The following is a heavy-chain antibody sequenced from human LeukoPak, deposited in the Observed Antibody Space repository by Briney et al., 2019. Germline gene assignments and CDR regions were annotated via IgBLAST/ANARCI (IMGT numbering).Heavy chain of an antibody. CDR3: ARASGGYNYHAPHDY. CDR1: GGAFSNSA. CDR2: ISAYNGNT. V-gene: IGHV1-18*01. D-gene: IGHD5-18*01. Sequence: ASVKVSCKTSGGAFSNSAVSWVRQAPGQGLEWMGWISAYNGNTNYAQKVQGRVTMTTDTSTSTAYMELRSLRSDDTAVYYCARASGGYNYHAPHDYWGQGTLVTVSS. J-gene: IGHJ4*02.